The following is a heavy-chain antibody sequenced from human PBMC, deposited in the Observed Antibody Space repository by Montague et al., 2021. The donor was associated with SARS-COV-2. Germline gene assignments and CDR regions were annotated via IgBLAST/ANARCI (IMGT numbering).Heavy chain of an antibody. V-gene: IGHV4-59*11. Sequence: ETLSLTCSVSGASISSHYWSWIRQSSGKGLEWIGYIYYSGTTIYNPSLESRVTISVDTSSNVFSLKLRSVTAADTAIYYCARYEAVADAFDIWGQGTVVTVS. CDR2: IYYSGTT. J-gene: IGHJ3*02. D-gene: IGHD6-19*01. CDR3: ARYEAVADAFDI. CDR1: GASISSHY.